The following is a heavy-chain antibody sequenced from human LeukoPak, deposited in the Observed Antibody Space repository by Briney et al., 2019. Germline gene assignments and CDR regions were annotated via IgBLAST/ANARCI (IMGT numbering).Heavy chain of an antibody. V-gene: IGHV3-23*01. CDR2: ISGSGGSA. Sequence: GGSLRLSCAASGFTFSSYGMSWVRQAPGKGLEWVSAISGSGGSAYYADSVKGRFTISRDNSKNTLYLQMNSLRAEDTAVYYCAKVPLYYYDSSGYYDYWGQGTLVTVSS. D-gene: IGHD3-22*01. CDR3: AKVPLYYYDSSGYYDY. J-gene: IGHJ4*02. CDR1: GFTFSSYG.